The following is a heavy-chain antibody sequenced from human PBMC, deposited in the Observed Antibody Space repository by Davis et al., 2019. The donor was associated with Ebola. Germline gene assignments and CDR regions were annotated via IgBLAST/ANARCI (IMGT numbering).Heavy chain of an antibody. CDR3: AKVPVWFGELLSYYFDY. CDR2: ISYDGSNK. D-gene: IGHD3-10*01. Sequence: GGSLRLSCVASGFTFSSYAMHWVRQAPGKGLEWVAVISYDGSNKYYADSVKGRFTISRDNSKNTLYLQMNSLRAEDTAVYYCAKVPVWFGELLSYYFDYWGQGTLVTVSS. J-gene: IGHJ4*02. CDR1: GFTFSSYA. V-gene: IGHV3-30*04.